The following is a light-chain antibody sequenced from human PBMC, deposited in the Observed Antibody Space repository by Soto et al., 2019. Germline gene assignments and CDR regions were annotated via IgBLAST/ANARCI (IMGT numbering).Light chain of an antibody. CDR1: SSDIGAYDY. CDR2: EVS. CDR3: SSFPGSDRP. V-gene: IGLV2-8*01. J-gene: IGLJ3*02. Sequence: QSVLTQPPSASGSPGQSVTISCTGTSSDIGAYDYVYWYQQHPGKAPKLMIYEVSQRPSGVPDRFYASKSANTASLTVSGLQLEDEDDDACSSFPGSDRPFGGGTQLTVL.